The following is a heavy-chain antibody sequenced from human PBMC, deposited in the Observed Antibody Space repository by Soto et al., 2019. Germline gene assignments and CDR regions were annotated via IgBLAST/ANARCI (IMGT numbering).Heavy chain of an antibody. CDR3: ARFVRSCSGTTCYTRADV. CDR1: GGSISSGGYY. V-gene: IGHV4-61*08. D-gene: IGHD2-2*02. CDR2: IYSSGST. Sequence: SETLSLTCTVSGGSISSGGYYWSWIRQPPGKRLEWIRFIYSSGSTNYNPSLKSRVTMSVDTSKNQFSLKLRSVIVADTAVYHCARFVRSCSGTTCYTRADVWGQGTTVTVSS. J-gene: IGHJ6*02.